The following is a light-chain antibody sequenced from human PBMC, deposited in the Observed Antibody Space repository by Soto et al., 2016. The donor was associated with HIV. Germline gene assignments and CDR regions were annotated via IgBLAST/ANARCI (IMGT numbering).Light chain of an antibody. J-gene: IGLJ2*01. CDR2: QDD. CDR1: KLGDKY. Sequence: SYELTQPPSVSVSPGQTASITCSGDKLGDKYACWYQQKPGQSPVLVIFQDDKRPSGIPERFSGSNSGNTATLTISGTQAMDEADYYCQAWDSSTAVFGRRDQADR. V-gene: IGLV3-1*01. CDR3: QAWDSSTAV.